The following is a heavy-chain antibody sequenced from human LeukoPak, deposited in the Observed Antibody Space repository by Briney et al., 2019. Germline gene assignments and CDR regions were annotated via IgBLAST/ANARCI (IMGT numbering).Heavy chain of an antibody. CDR1: GGSISSGDYY. V-gene: IGHV4-30-4*01. CDR3: ARSSFSYFDY. J-gene: IGHJ4*02. Sequence: SQTLSLTCTVSGGSISSGDYYWSWIRQPPGKGLEWIGYIYYSGSTYYNPSLKSRITISVDTSKNQFSLKLSSGTAADTAVYYCARSSFSYFDYWGQGTLVTVSS. CDR2: IYYSGST.